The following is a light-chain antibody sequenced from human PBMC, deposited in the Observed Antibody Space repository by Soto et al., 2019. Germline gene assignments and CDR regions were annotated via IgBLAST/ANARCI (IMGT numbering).Light chain of an antibody. J-gene: IGKJ1*01. CDR3: QQYNNWPPWT. V-gene: IGKV3-20*01. CDR2: GAS. CDR1: QSVSNNY. Sequence: EIVLTQSPGTLSLSPGERATLSCRASQSVSNNYLAWYQQKPGQAPRLLIYGASNRATGIPDRFSGSGSGTDFTLTISSLQSDDFAVYYCQQYNNWPPWTFGQGTKVDIK.